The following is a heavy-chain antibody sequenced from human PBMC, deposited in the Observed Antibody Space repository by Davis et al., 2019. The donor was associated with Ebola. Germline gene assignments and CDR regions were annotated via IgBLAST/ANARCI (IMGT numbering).Heavy chain of an antibody. CDR1: GFIFSDHY. V-gene: IGHV3-7*04. J-gene: IGHJ6*02. CDR2: IKPDGTVK. Sequence: GESLKISCAASGFIFSDHYMDWVRQAPGKGLEWVANIKPDGTVKYYVDSVKGRFTISRDNAKNSLNLQMNSLRVEDTAVYYCARVRGLDVWGQGTTVTVSS. CDR3: ARVRGLDV.